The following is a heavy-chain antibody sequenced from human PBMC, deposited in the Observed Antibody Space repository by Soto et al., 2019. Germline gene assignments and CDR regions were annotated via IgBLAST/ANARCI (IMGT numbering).Heavy chain of an antibody. J-gene: IGHJ6*02. V-gene: IGHV3-30-3*01. Sequence: QVQLVESGGGVVQPGRSLRLSCAASGFTFSSYAMHWVRQAPGKGLEWVALISYDGSNKYYADSVKGRFTISRDNSKNTLYLQMNSLRPEDTAVYHFARDQGGTTLYYHGMDVWGQGTTVTVSS. CDR2: ISYDGSNK. D-gene: IGHD1-7*01. CDR1: GFTFSSYA. CDR3: ARDQGGTTLYYHGMDV.